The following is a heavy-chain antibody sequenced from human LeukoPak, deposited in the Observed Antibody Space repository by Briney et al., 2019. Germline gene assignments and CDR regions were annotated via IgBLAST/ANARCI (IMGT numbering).Heavy chain of an antibody. J-gene: IGHJ4*02. CDR2: INPNSGGT. CDR3: ARAGSSSRWVNDY. D-gene: IGHD6-13*01. CDR1: GYTFTGYY. V-gene: IGHV1-2*02. Sequence: ASVKVSCKASGYTFTGYYMYWVRQAPGQGLEWMGWINPNSGGTNYAQKFQGRVTMTRDTTISTAYMELSRLRSDDTAVFYCARAGSSSRWVNDYWGQGTLVTVSS.